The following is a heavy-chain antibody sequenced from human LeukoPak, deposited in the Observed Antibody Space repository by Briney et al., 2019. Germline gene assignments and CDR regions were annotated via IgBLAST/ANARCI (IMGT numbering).Heavy chain of an antibody. Sequence: SETLSLTCTVSGGSISSHYWSWIRQPPGKGLEWIGYIYYSGSTNYNPSLKSRVTISVDTSKNQFSLKLSSVAAADTAVYYCARGYSSSWYVYWGQGTLVPSPQ. CDR3: ARGYSSSWYVY. V-gene: IGHV4-59*11. CDR2: IYYSGST. CDR1: GGSISSHY. J-gene: IGHJ4*02. D-gene: IGHD6-13*01.